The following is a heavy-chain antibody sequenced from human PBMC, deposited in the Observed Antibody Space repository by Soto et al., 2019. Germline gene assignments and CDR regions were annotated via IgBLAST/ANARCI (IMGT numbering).Heavy chain of an antibody. J-gene: IGHJ4*02. V-gene: IGHV1-46*01. CDR2: INPSGGST. CDR1: GYTFTSYY. D-gene: IGHD2-21*02. Sequence: ASVKVSCKASGYTFTSYYMHWVRQAPGQGLEWMGIINPSGGSTSYAQKFQGRVTMTRDTSTSTVYMELSSLRSEDTAVYYCARVAYCGGDCYSGIDYWGQGTLVTVSS. CDR3: ARVAYCGGDCYSGIDY.